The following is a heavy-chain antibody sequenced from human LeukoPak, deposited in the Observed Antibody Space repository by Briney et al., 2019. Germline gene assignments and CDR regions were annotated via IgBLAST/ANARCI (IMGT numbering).Heavy chain of an antibody. CDR2: MNPNNGRT. CDR3: ARGSWITGTTSYYYHMDV. D-gene: IGHD1-7*01. J-gene: IGHJ6*03. V-gene: IGHV1-8*01. Sequence: ASVKVSCEASGYTFINYDINWVRQATGQGLEWMGWMNPNNGRTGYAQKFQGRVTMTRNSSISTAYMELTTLTSDDTAVYYCARGSWITGTTSYYYHMDVWGKGTTVTVSS. CDR1: GYTFINYD.